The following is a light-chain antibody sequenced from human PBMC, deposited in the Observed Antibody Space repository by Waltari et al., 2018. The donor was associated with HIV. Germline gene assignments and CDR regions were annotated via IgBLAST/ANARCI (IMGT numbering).Light chain of an antibody. V-gene: IGKV1-9*01. Sequence: DIHLTQSPSFLSASGGDIVTITCRASQGISNYLAWYQQKPGRAPKLLIYAASTLRSGVPSRFSGGGSGTEFTLTISSLQPEDFASYYCQQLNNIPYTFGQGTRLEIK. J-gene: IGKJ2*01. CDR3: QQLNNIPYT. CDR2: AAS. CDR1: QGISNY.